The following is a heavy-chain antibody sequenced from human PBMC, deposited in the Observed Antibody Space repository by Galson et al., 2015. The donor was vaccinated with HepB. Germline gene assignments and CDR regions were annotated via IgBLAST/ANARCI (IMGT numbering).Heavy chain of an antibody. CDR1: GGSFSGYY. CDR3: ARGPKIYAYYYGSGSSIDY. V-gene: IGHV4-34*01. CDR2: INDSGST. J-gene: IGHJ4*02. Sequence: TLSLTCAVYGGSFSGYYWSWIRQPPGKGLEWIGEINDSGSTNYNPSLKSRATISIDTSKKQISLRLSSVIAADTAVYFCARGPKIYAYYYGSGSSIDYWGQGTLVIVSS. D-gene: IGHD3-10*01.